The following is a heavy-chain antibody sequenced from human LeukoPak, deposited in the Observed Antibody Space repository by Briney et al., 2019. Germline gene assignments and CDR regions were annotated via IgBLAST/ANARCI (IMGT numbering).Heavy chain of an antibody. Sequence: ASVKVSCKASGYTFTSYYIHWVRQAPGQGLEWMGVIKPSGGSTSYSQKFQGRVTMTRDTSTSTFYMELSSLRSDDTAVYYCARGFSNSERDWFDPWGQGTLVTVSS. CDR3: ARGFSNSERDWFDP. V-gene: IGHV1-46*01. CDR1: GYTFTSYY. D-gene: IGHD5-18*01. J-gene: IGHJ5*02. CDR2: IKPSGGST.